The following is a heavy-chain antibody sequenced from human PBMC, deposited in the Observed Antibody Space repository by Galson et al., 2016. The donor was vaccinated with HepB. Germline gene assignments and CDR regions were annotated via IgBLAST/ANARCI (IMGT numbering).Heavy chain of an antibody. CDR2: INAGTGNT. D-gene: IGHD5-18*01. Sequence: SVKVSCKASGYIFTTYSMHWVRQVPGQRLEWMGWINAGTGNTKYSQKFQGRITITNDTSASTVYMELSSLRSEDTAVYYCAIVGSRGYSYGYGLDYWGQGTLVTASS. J-gene: IGHJ4*02. V-gene: IGHV1-3*01. CDR1: GYIFTTYS. CDR3: AIVGSRGYSYGYGLDY.